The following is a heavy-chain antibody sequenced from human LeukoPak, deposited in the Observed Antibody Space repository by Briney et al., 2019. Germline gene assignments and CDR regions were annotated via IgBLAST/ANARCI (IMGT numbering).Heavy chain of an antibody. D-gene: IGHD3-22*01. Sequence: GGSLRLSCAASGFPFASYAMSWVRQAPGKGLEWVSTISGSGDRTYYTDSVKGRLTISRDNTKNTLYLHMNSLRAEDTAVYYCAKDYYDSSGYYHYDAFDIWGQGTMVTVSS. V-gene: IGHV3-23*01. J-gene: IGHJ3*02. CDR1: GFPFASYA. CDR2: ISGSGDRT. CDR3: AKDYYDSSGYYHYDAFDI.